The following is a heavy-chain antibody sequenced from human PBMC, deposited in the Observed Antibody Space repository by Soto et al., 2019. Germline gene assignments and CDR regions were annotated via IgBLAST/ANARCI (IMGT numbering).Heavy chain of an antibody. D-gene: IGHD5-12*01. CDR2: IIPIFGTA. CDR3: ASPPKVATIVNYYYGMDV. J-gene: IGHJ6*02. CDR1: GGTFSSYA. Sequence: QVQLVQSGAEVKKPGSSVKVSCKASGGTFSSYAISWVRQAPGQGLEWMGGIIPIFGTADYAQKFQGRVTITADESTRTAYMELSSLRSEDTAVYYFASPPKVATIVNYYYGMDVWGQGTTVTVSS. V-gene: IGHV1-69*12.